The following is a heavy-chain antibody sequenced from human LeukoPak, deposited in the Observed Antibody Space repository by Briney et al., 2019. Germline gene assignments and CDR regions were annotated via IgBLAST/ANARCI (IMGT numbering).Heavy chain of an antibody. Sequence: SETLSLTCTVSGGSITSYYWGWFRQPPGKGLEWIGYIYYSGSTNYNPSLKSRVTISVDMSKNQFSLKLSSVTAADTAVYYCARGRYDTSGYPDDYWGQGTLVTVSS. J-gene: IGHJ4*02. CDR2: IYYSGST. D-gene: IGHD3-22*01. CDR1: GGSITSYY. V-gene: IGHV4-59*08. CDR3: ARGRYDTSGYPDDY.